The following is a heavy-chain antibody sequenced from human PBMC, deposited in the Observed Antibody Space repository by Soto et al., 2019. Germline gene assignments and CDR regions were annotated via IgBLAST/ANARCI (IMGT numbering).Heavy chain of an antibody. Sequence: SVKVSFKTSCYTFTNHGINWVRQAPGQGLEWMGWINPYNANTNYAQKLQGRVTMTTDTSTSTAYMDLRSLTSDDTAVYYCARDRVAGIWGDAFDIWGQGTMVTVSS. J-gene: IGHJ3*02. CDR3: ARDRVAGIWGDAFDI. CDR1: CYTFTNHG. CDR2: INPYNANT. D-gene: IGHD3-16*01. V-gene: IGHV1-18*04.